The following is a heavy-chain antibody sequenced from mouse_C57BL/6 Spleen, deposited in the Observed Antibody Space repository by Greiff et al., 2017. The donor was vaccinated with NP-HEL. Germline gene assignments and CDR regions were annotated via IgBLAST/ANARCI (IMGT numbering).Heavy chain of an antibody. CDR2: IDPETGGT. V-gene: IGHV1-15*01. J-gene: IGHJ1*03. D-gene: IGHD1-1*01. CDR1: GYTFTDYE. CDR3: TRYGSSLLRYFDV. Sequence: VQLQESGAELVRPGASVTLSCKASGYTFTDYEMHWVKQTPVHGLEWIGAIDPETGGTAYNQKFKGKAILTADKSSSTAYMELRSLTSEDSAVYYCTRYGSSLLRYFDVWGTGTTVTVSS.